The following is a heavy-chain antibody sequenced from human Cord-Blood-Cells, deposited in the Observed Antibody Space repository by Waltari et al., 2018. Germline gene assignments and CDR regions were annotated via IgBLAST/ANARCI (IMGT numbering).Heavy chain of an antibody. J-gene: IGHJ5*02. D-gene: IGHD2-2*01. Sequence: QVQLQQWGAGLLKPSETLSLTCAVYGGSFSGYYWSWIRQPPGTGLEWIGEINHSGSTNYNPSLKSRVTISVDTSKNQFSLKLSSVTAADTAVYYCARGFVVVPAATEGGWFDPWGQGTLVTVSS. CDR2: INHSGST. CDR3: ARGFVVVPAATEGGWFDP. V-gene: IGHV4-34*01. CDR1: GGSFSGYY.